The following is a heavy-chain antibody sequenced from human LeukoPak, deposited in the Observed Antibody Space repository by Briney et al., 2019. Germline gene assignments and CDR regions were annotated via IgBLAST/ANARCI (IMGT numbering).Heavy chain of an antibody. J-gene: IGHJ4*02. CDR2: ISSSSSYI. Sequence: GGSLRLSCAASGFTFSSYSMNWVRQAPGKGLEWVSSISSSSSYIYYADSVKGRFTISRDNAKNSLYLQMNSLRAEDTAVYYCAVAYCGGDCYSYYFDYWGQGTLVTVSS. V-gene: IGHV3-21*01. D-gene: IGHD2-21*02. CDR1: GFTFSSYS. CDR3: AVAYCGGDCYSYYFDY.